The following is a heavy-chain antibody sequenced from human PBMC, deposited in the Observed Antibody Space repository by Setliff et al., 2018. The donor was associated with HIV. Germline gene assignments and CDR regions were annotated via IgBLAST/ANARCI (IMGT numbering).Heavy chain of an antibody. Sequence: ASVKVSCKASGYRFNTYGISWVRQAPGQGLEWMGWISPYNGDTRFAQSLQGRVTLTTDTSTNTAYMELRTLRSDDTAVYYCARGVTRDSIGYCRDEYFQHWGQGTLVTVSS. D-gene: IGHD3-22*01. V-gene: IGHV1-18*01. J-gene: IGHJ1*01. CDR3: ARGVTRDSIGYCRDEYFQH. CDR2: ISPYNGDT. CDR1: GYRFNTYG.